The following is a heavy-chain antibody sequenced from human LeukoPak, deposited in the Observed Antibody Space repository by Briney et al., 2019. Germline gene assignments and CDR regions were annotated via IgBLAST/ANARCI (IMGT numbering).Heavy chain of an antibody. V-gene: IGHV4-4*07. D-gene: IGHD3-9*01. CDR1: GGSISRYY. CDR2: IYTSGST. J-gene: IGHJ4*02. Sequence: SETLSLTCTVSGGSISRYYWSWIRQPAGKGLEWIGRIYTSGSTNYNPSLKSRVTMSVDTSKNQFSLKLSSVTAADTAVYYCARKTHDILTGYYMIDYWGQGTLVTVSS. CDR3: ARKTHDILTGYYMIDY.